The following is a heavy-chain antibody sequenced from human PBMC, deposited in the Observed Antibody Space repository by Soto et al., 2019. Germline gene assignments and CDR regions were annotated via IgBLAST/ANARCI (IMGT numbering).Heavy chain of an antibody. CDR3: ARHEPLYYNFYGMDV. Sequence: GESLKISCKGSGYSFTTYWIAWVRQRPGKGLEWIGVIYPGDSDTRYSPSFQGQVTISADRSITTAYLQWNSLKASDTAVYYCARHEPLYYNFYGMDVWGQGTTVTVSS. J-gene: IGHJ6*02. V-gene: IGHV5-51*01. CDR1: GYSFTTYW. CDR2: IYPGDSDT.